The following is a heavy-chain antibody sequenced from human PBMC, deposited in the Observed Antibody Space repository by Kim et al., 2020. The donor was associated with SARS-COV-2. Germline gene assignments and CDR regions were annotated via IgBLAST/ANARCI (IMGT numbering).Heavy chain of an antibody. V-gene: IGHV4-34*01. CDR1: GGSFSGYS. D-gene: IGHD1-26*01. CDR2: IDHRGST. Sequence: SETLSLSCTGSGGSFSGYSLSWVRQPPGKGLEWIGRIDHRGSTYYNPYPTRRITIFINSSKNQYYLKQSYVTTANTAVNYCAIRVNHADYERYSGLDPWG. J-gene: IGHJ5*02. CDR3: AIRVNHADYERYSGLDP.